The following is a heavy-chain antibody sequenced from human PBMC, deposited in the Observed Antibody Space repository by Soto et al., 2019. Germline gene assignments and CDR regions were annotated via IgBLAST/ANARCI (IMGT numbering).Heavy chain of an antibody. D-gene: IGHD3-10*02. Sequence: HVQLVQSGAEVRKPGSSVKVSCKASGGTFSSYTISWVRQAPGQGLQWMGGIIPIFGTTNYAQKFQGRVTFTSDESTSTAYMDLSSLRSEDTDVYYCARHISYQPLFSGFDSWGQGTPVTVSS. CDR2: IIPIFGTT. CDR3: ARHISYQPLFSGFDS. CDR1: GGTFSSYT. V-gene: IGHV1-69*01. J-gene: IGHJ4*02.